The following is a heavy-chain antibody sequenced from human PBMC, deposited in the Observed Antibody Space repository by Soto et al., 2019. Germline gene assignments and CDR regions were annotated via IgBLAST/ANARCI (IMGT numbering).Heavy chain of an antibody. Sequence: GESLKISCKGSGYSFTSCWNGWVRPMPGKSLEWMGIIFPGDSDTRYSPSFQGQVTISADNSISIAYLQWSSLKALDTAMYYCARRVYSSTSCYANWFDPWGQGTLVTVS. CDR1: GYSFTSCW. CDR2: IFPGDSDT. D-gene: IGHD2-2*01. CDR3: ARRVYSSTSCYANWFDP. V-gene: IGHV5-51*01. J-gene: IGHJ5*02.